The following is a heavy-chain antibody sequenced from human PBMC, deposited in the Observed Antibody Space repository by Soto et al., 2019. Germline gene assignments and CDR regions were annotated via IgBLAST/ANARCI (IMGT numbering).Heavy chain of an antibody. CDR1: GLTVVSNY. J-gene: IGHJ4*02. CDR3: ARTYYSGSYFSDY. D-gene: IGHD3-10*01. Sequence: GGSLRLSCEVSGLTVVSNYINWFGQAPGKGLEWVSILYSDGRSYYADSVKGRFTVSGDDFKNTLYLQMNSLRAEDTAVYYCARTYYSGSYFSDYWGQGTLVTVSS. V-gene: IGHV3-53*01. CDR2: LYSDGRS.